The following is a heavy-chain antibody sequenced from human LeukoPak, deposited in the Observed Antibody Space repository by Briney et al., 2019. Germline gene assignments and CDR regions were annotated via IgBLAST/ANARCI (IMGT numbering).Heavy chain of an antibody. CDR2: ISAYNGNT. V-gene: IGHV1-18*01. J-gene: IGHJ4*02. D-gene: IGHD4-11*01. CDR3: ARGLQIGFLEY. Sequence: SVKVSCKASGYTFTSYGVSWVRQAPGQGLEWMGWISAYNGNTNYAQKLQGRVTLTTDTSTSTAYMDLRSLTSDDTAVYYCARGLQIGFLEYWGQGTLVTVSS. CDR1: GYTFTSYG.